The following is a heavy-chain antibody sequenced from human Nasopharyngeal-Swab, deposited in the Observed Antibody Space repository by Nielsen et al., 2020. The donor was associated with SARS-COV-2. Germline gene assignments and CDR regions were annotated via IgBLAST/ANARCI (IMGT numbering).Heavy chain of an antibody. CDR1: RFTFSNFW. V-gene: IGHV3-7*01. J-gene: IGHJ4*02. D-gene: IGHD3-10*01. CDR3: ARAIGSGSSY. CDR2: INQDGSQK. Sequence: GESLKISCAASRFTFSNFWMHWVRQAPGKGLERVANINQDGSQKYYVDSVKGRFTISRDNAKNSLYLQMNSLGAEDTAVYYCARAIGSGSSYWGQGTLVTVSS.